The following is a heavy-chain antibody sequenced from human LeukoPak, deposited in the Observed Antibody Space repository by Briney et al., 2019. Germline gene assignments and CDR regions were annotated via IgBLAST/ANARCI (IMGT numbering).Heavy chain of an antibody. CDR3: ARVPPISGYSSSWYLGAFDI. J-gene: IGHJ3*02. CDR2: IYYSGST. D-gene: IGHD6-13*01. V-gene: IGHV4-30-4*02. Sequence: SETLSLTCTVSGGSINGGAYYWSWIRQPPGKGLEWSGYIYYSGSTYYNPSLKSRVTISVDTSNYQYSLKLSSVTVAVKAVYDGARVPPISGYSSSWYLGAFDIWGQGKMVSVSS. CDR1: GGSINGGAYY.